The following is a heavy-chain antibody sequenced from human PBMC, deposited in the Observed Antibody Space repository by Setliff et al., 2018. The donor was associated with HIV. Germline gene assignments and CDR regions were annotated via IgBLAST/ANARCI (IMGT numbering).Heavy chain of an antibody. CDR2: IYYSGST. V-gene: IGHV4-59*01. CDR3: ARDSPGPQYYYYGMDV. J-gene: IGHJ6*02. Sequence: ETLSLTCTVSGGSISSYYWSWIRQPPGKGLERIGYIYYSGSTNYDPSLKSRVTISVDTSKNQFSLKLSSVTAADTAVYYCARDSPGPQYYYYGMDVWGQGTTVTVSS. CDR1: GGSISSYY.